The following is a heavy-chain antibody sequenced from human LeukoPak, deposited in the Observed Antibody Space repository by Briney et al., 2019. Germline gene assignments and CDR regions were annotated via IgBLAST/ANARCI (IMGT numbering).Heavy chain of an antibody. CDR3: AQTTGWPGFDF. Sequence: SETLSLTCSFSGDSISTYYWSWIRQSPGKGLEWIGHIYSSGNTDYNSSLKSRVTISVDTSKNQFSLRMTSVTAADTAIYYCAQTTGWPGFDFWGPGALVTVSS. J-gene: IGHJ4*02. CDR2: IYSSGNT. V-gene: IGHV4-59*08. CDR1: GDSISTYY. D-gene: IGHD6-19*01.